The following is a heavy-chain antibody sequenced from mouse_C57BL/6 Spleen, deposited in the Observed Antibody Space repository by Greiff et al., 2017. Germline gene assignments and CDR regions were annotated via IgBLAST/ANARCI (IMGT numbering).Heavy chain of an antibody. D-gene: IGHD1-1*01. J-gene: IGHJ1*03. CDR1: GFSLTSYG. Sequence: VQLKESGPGLVQPSQSLSITCTVSGFSLTSYGVHWVRQSPGKGLEWLGVIWSGGSTDYNAAFISRLSISKDNSKSQVFFKINSLQADDTAIYYCARNWYYGSSLWYFDVWGTGTTVTVSS. V-gene: IGHV2-2*01. CDR3: ARNWYYGSSLWYFDV. CDR2: IWSGGST.